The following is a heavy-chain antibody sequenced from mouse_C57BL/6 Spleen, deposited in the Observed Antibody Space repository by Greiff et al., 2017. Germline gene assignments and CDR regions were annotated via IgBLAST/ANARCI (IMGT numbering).Heavy chain of an antibody. V-gene: IGHV5-4*01. Sequence: EVQVVQSGGGLVKPGGSLKLSCAASGFTFSSYAMSWVRQTPEKRLEWVATISDGGSYTYYPDNVKGRVTFSRDNAKNTPYLQMGHLKSEDTARYYCGRDDYWGQGTTLTVSS. CDR2: ISDGGSYT. CDR3: GRDDY. CDR1: GFTFSSYA. J-gene: IGHJ2*01.